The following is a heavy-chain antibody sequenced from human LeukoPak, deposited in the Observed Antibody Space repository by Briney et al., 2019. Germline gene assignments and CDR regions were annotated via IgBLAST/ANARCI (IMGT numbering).Heavy chain of an antibody. D-gene: IGHD1-26*01. V-gene: IGHV4-30-4*08. CDR3: ARDPRRELEAFDI. CDR2: IYYSGST. J-gene: IGHJ3*02. CDR1: GGSISSGDYY. Sequence: PSQTLSLTCTVSGGSISSGDYYWSWIRQPPGKDLEWIGYIYYSGSTYYNPSLKSRVTISVDTSKNQFSLKLSSVTAADTAVYYCARDPRRELEAFDIWGQGTMVTVSS.